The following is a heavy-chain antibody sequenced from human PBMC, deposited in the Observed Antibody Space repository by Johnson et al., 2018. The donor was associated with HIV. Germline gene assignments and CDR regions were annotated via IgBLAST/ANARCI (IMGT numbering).Heavy chain of an antibody. CDR2: INWNGGST. V-gene: IGHV3-20*04. J-gene: IGHJ3*02. CDR1: GFTFGDYG. CDR3: ARADRDSGTYHDAFDI. D-gene: IGHD1-26*01. Sequence: EVQLVESGGGVVRPGGSLRLSCAASGFTFGDYGMSWVRQVPGKGLEWVSGINWNGGSTGYADSVKGRFPISRDNAKNSLYLQMNSLTVEDTALYYCARADRDSGTYHDAFDIWGQGTMVTVSS.